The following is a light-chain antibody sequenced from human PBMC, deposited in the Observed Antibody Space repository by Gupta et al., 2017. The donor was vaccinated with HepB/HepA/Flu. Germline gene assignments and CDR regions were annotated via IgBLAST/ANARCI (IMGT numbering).Light chain of an antibody. CDR2: KAS. Sequence: DMQMTKSPSTLSASVGDRVTIICRTSQNIINWLAWYQQKPGEAPTVLIYKASNLGSGVPSRFSGSGSGTEFTLTISSLQPDDSATYYCQRYDTTRTFGQGTKVEVK. V-gene: IGKV1-5*03. CDR1: QNIINW. J-gene: IGKJ1*01. CDR3: QRYDTTRT.